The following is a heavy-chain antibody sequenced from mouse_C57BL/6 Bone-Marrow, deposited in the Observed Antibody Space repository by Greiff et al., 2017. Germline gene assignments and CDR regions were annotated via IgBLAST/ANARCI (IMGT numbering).Heavy chain of an antibody. Sequence: EVQLVESGPELVKPGASVKMSCKASGYTFTDYNMHWVKQSHGKSLEWIGYINPNNGGTSYNQKFKGKATLTVNKSSSTAYMELRSLTSEDSAVYYCARRATVVAHFDYWGQGTTLTVSS. CDR1: GYTFTDYN. D-gene: IGHD1-1*01. CDR2: INPNNGGT. CDR3: ARRATVVAHFDY. J-gene: IGHJ2*01. V-gene: IGHV1-22*01.